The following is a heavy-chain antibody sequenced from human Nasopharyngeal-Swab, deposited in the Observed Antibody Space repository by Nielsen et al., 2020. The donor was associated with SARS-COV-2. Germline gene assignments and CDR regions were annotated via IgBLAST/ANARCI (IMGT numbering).Heavy chain of an antibody. CDR1: GFTFGDYA. CDR2: IRSKAYGGTT. J-gene: IGHJ4*02. D-gene: IGHD3-22*01. V-gene: IGHV3-49*03. CDR3: TREQPDYYDSSGYYPIPFDS. Sequence: GESLKISCTASGFTFGDYAMSWFRQAPGKGLEWVGFIRSKAYGGTTEYAASVKGRFTISRDDSKSIAYLQMNSLKTEDTAVYYCTREQPDYYDSSGYYPIPFDSWGQGTLVTVSS.